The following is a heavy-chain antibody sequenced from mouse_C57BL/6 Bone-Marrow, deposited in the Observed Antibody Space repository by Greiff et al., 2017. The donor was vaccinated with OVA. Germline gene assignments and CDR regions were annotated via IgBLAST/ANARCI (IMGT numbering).Heavy chain of an antibody. Sequence: EVQLQESGPGMVKPSQSLSLTCTVTGYSITSGYDWHWIRHFPGNKLEWMGYISYSGSTNFNPSLKSRISITHDTSKNHFFLKLNSVTTEDTATYYCARESYYSNYGYFDYWGQGTTLTVSS. D-gene: IGHD2-5*01. V-gene: IGHV3-1*01. CDR3: ARESYYSNYGYFDY. CDR2: ISYSGST. J-gene: IGHJ2*01. CDR1: GYSITSGYD.